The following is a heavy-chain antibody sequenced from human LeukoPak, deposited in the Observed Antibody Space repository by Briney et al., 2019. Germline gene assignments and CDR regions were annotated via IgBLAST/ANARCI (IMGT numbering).Heavy chain of an antibody. D-gene: IGHD2-2*01. CDR3: ARDRCSSTSCRPTFDY. CDR1: GGTFSSYA. Sequence: SVKVSCKASGGTFSSYAISWVRQAPGQGLEWMGGIIPIFGTANYAQKFQGRVTITADESTSTAYMELSSLRSEDTAVYYCARDRCSSTSCRPTFDYWGQGTLVTVSS. J-gene: IGHJ4*02. V-gene: IGHV1-69*13. CDR2: IIPIFGTA.